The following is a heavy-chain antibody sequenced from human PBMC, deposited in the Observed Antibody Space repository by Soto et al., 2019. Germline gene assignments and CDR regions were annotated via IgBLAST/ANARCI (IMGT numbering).Heavy chain of an antibody. CDR3: AKGVAAAGDYYYYGMDV. J-gene: IGHJ6*02. D-gene: IGHD6-13*01. V-gene: IGHV3-30*01. Sequence: GGSLRLSCAASGFIFSNYAMHWVRQAPGKGLERVAVISHDGGSKTYADSVKGRFTISRDNSKNTLYLQMNSLRDEDTAVYYCAKGVAAAGDYYYYGMDVWGQGTTVTVSS. CDR1: GFIFSNYA. CDR2: ISHDGGSK.